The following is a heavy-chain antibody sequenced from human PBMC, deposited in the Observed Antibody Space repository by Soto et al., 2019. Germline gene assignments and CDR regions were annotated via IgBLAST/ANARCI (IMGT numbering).Heavy chain of an antibody. V-gene: IGHV1-8*01. CDR2: MNPNSGNT. CDR1: GYTFTSYD. CDR3: ARGPNFLEWLSKGGLGNWFDP. Sequence: GASVKVSCKASGYTFTSYDINWVRQATGQGLEWMGWMNPNSGNTGYAQKFQGRVTMTRNTSISTAYMELSSLRSEDTAVYYCARGPNFLEWLSKGGLGNWFDPWGRGTLVTVSS. D-gene: IGHD3-3*01. J-gene: IGHJ5*02.